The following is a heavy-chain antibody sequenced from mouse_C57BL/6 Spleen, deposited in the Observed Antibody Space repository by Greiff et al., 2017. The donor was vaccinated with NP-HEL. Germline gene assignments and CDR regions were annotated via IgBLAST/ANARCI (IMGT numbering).Heavy chain of an antibody. CDR3: AKNYGTTWGYYAMDY. Sequence: VQLKESGPGLVQPSQSLSITCTVSGFSLTSYGVHWVRQSPGKGLEWLGVIWRGGSTDYNAAFMSRLSITKDNSKSQVFFKMNSLQADDTAIYYCAKNYGTTWGYYAMDYWGQGTSVTVSS. CDR2: IWRGGST. CDR1: GFSLTSYG. V-gene: IGHV2-5*01. J-gene: IGHJ4*01. D-gene: IGHD4-1*01.